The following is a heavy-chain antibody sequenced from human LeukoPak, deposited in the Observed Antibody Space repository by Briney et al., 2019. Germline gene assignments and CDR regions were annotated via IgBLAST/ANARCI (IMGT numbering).Heavy chain of an antibody. CDR1: GFSLSNDA. D-gene: IGHD2-8*01. V-gene: IGHV3-23*01. J-gene: IGHJ4*02. CDR3: ATEYHCTY. Sequence: PGGALRLSCTASGFSLSNDAMSWVRQAPGRGRGWVSSISGSAGGAYYAASVKGRFTISRDDSKNTLYLQMHSLRAEDTAVYYCATEYHCTYWGQGTLVTVSS. CDR2: ISGSAGGA.